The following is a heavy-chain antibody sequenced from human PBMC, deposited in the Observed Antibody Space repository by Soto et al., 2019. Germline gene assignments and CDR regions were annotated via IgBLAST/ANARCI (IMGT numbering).Heavy chain of an antibody. J-gene: IGHJ4*02. V-gene: IGHV4-4*02. CDR3: ARGRTTVIGSRRTSYYFDY. CDR2: IYHSGST. CDR1: SGSISSSNW. D-gene: IGHD4-4*01. Sequence: QVQLQESGPGLVKPSGTLSLTCAVSSGSISSSNWWSWVRQPPVKGLEWIGEIYHSGSTNYNPSLKSRVTISVDKSKNQFSLKLSSVTAADTAVYYCARGRTTVIGSRRTSYYFDYWGQGTLVTVSS.